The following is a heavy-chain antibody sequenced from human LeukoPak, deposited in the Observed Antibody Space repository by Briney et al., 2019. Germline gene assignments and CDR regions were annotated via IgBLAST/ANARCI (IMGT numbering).Heavy chain of an antibody. J-gene: IGHJ4*02. Sequence: PGRSLRLSCTASGFTFGDYAMSWVRQAPGKGLEWVGFIRSKAYGGTTEYAASVRGRFTISRDDSKSIAYLQMNSLKTEDTAVYYCTRHVVITTVFDYWGKGTLVTVSS. V-gene: IGHV3-49*04. CDR1: GFTFGDYA. D-gene: IGHD3-22*01. CDR3: TRHVVITTVFDY. CDR2: IRSKAYGGTT.